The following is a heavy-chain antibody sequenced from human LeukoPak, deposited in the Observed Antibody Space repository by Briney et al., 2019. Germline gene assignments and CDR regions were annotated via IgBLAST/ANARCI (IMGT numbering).Heavy chain of an antibody. CDR1: GCSISSYY. J-gene: IGHJ4*02. CDR3: ARLHEDYYFDY. CDR2: IYYSGST. D-gene: IGHD3/OR15-3a*01. V-gene: IGHV4-59*08. Sequence: KPSETLSLTCTVSGCSISSYYWSWIWQPPGKGLEWIGYIYYSGSTNYNPSLKSRVTISVDTSKNQFSLKLSSVTAADTAVYYCARLHEDYYFDYWGQGTLVTVSS.